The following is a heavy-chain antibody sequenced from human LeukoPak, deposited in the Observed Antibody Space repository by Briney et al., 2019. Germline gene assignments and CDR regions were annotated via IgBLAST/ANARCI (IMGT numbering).Heavy chain of an antibody. Sequence: ASVKVSCKASAFTFTRYYLHWVRQAPGQGLEWMGWINPNSGGTNYAQKFQGRVTMTRDTSISIAYMELSRLRSDDTAVYYCAIVEVATIGVHVDYWGQGTLVTVSS. CDR1: AFTFTRYY. CDR2: INPNSGGT. D-gene: IGHD5-12*01. V-gene: IGHV1-2*02. J-gene: IGHJ4*02. CDR3: AIVEVATIGVHVDY.